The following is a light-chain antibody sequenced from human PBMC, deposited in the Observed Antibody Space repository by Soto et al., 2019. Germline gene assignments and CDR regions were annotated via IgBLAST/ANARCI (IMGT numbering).Light chain of an antibody. CDR3: QQYNSAWT. J-gene: IGKJ1*01. CDR2: TAS. CDR1: QSVSSW. Sequence: DIQMTQSPSTLSASVGDRVTITCRDSQSVSSWLAWYQQKPGKAPNLLIYTASSLESGVPSRFSGSGSGTEFTLTISSLQPDDFATYYCQQYNSAWTFGQGTTVEIK. V-gene: IGKV1-5*03.